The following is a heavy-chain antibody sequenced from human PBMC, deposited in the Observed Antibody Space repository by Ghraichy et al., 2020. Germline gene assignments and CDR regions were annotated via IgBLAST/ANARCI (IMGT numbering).Heavy chain of an antibody. D-gene: IGHD4/OR15-4a*01. CDR1: GATLSEYY. V-gene: IGHV4-34*08. Sequence: SQTLSLTCDVSGATLSEYYFTWIRQPPGKALEWIGEIDHRGVTDYNPSLQSRVSISVDTSQNQLSLKLRSVTAADTSVYYCASITRAGAFDFWGHGSLVTVSS. CDR3: ASITRAGAFDF. J-gene: IGHJ5*01. CDR2: IDHRGVT.